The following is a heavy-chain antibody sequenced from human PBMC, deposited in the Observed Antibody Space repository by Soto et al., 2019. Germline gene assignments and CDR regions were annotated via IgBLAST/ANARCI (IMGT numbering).Heavy chain of an antibody. J-gene: IGHJ1*01. V-gene: IGHV4-30-4*01. Sequence: SETLSLTCTVSGGSISSDDYYWSWIRQAPGRGLEWIGNIHSSGSIYYNPSLKSRATMSIDTAWNQFSLKVSSVTVADTAVYYCARDLDGLHDDTSGPFPRPGWGQGTLVTVSS. D-gene: IGHD3-22*01. CDR3: ARDLDGLHDDTSGPFPRPG. CDR2: IHSSGSI. CDR1: GGSISSDDYY.